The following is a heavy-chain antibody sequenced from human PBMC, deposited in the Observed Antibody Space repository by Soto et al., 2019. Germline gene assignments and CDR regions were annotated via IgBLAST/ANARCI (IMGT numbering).Heavy chain of an antibody. V-gene: IGHV3-72*01. CDR3: ARVGAMGAFDI. CDR1: GFTFSDHY. D-gene: IGHD1-26*01. Sequence: TGGSLRLSCAASGFTFSDHYMDWVRQAPGKGLEWVGRTRNKANSYTTEYAASVKGRFTISRDDSKNSLYLQMNSLKTEDTAVYYCARVGAMGAFDIWGEGTMVTVSS. J-gene: IGHJ3*02. CDR2: TRNKANSYTT.